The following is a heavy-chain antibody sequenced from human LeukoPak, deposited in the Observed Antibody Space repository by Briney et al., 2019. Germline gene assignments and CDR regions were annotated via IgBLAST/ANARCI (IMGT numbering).Heavy chain of an antibody. J-gene: IGHJ4*01. CDR3: AKGIYSSGWSYFDY. CDR1: GFTFSNSA. V-gene: IGHV3-23*01. D-gene: IGHD6-19*01. Sequence: GGSLRLSCAASGFTFSNSAMSLVRQAPGKGLEWVSTLIGSGITTYYADSVTGRLNLSRENSKNTLYLQMNSLRAEDTAVYYCAKGIYSSGWSYFDYWGPGTLVTVSS. CDR2: LIGSGITT.